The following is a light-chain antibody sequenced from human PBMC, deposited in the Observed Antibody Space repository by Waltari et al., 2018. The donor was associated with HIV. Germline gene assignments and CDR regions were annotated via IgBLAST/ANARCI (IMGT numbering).Light chain of an antibody. V-gene: IGLV1-40*01. CDR1: TSNIGAGFA. J-gene: IGLJ1*01. CDR3: QSYDSSLRGHV. CDR2: GNS. Sequence: QSVLTPPPSVSGAPGQGLTIPCTGSTSNIGAGFALTWYQKLPGKAPKVLIYGNSNRPSGVPDRFSGSKSGTSASLAITGLQADDEGDYYCQSYDSSLRGHVFGSGTRVTVL.